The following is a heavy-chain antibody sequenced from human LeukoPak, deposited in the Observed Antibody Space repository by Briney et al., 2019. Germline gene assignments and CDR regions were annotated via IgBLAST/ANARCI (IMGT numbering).Heavy chain of an antibody. CDR2: IYSGGST. CDR3: ARAPMVRGVIEALDY. D-gene: IGHD3-10*01. CDR1: GFTVSSHY. Sequence: PGGSLRLSCAASGFTVSSHYMSWVRQAPRKGLELVSVIYSGGSTYYADSVKGRFTISRDNSKNTLYLQMNSLRAEDTAVYYCARAPMVRGVIEALDYWGQGTLVTVSS. J-gene: IGHJ4*02. V-gene: IGHV3-53*01.